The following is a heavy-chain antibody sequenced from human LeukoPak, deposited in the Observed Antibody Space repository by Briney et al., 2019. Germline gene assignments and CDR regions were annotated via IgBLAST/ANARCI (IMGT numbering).Heavy chain of an antibody. CDR1: GFIFNNYW. Sequence: GGSLRLSCAASGFIFNNYWMTWARQAPGKGLEWVAHIKQDGSEKNYVDSVKGRFTISRDNAKNSLYLQMNSLRAEDSAVYHCARAGRSDTSIDYWGQGTLVTVSS. CDR3: ARAGRSDTSIDY. V-gene: IGHV3-7*04. CDR2: IKQDGSEK. D-gene: IGHD3-10*01. J-gene: IGHJ4*02.